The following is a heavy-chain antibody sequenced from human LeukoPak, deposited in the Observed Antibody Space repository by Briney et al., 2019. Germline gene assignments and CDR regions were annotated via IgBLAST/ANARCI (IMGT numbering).Heavy chain of an antibody. D-gene: IGHD6-19*01. J-gene: IGHJ4*02. CDR2: IGGSDGST. CDR3: ASTTPVAAIDGLRDY. CDR1: GFTFSSYA. V-gene: IGHV3-23*01. Sequence: GGSLRLSCAASGFTFSSYAMSWVRQAPGKGLEWVSGIGGSDGSTHYADSVKGRFTISRDNSRNTLYLQMNSLRAEDTAVYYCASTTPVAAIDGLRDYWGQGTLVTVSS.